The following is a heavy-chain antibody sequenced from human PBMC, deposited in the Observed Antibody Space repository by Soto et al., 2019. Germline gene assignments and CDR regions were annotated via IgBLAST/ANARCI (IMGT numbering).Heavy chain of an antibody. CDR1: GYTFTSYA. D-gene: IGHD6-6*01. CDR3: GRDFPLQYSSSSLLVLRYYYYGMHV. Sequence: GASVKVSCKASGYTFTSYAMHWVRQAPGQRNEGMGWINAGNGNTKYSQKVQGRVTITRDTSASTAYMELSSRRSEDTAVYYCGRDFPLQYSSSSLLVLRYYYYGMHVWGQGTTVTVFS. V-gene: IGHV1-3*01. J-gene: IGHJ6*02. CDR2: INAGNGNT.